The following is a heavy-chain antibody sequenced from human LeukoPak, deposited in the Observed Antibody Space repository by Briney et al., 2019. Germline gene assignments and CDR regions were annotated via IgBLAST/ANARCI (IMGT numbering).Heavy chain of an antibody. V-gene: IGHV3-23*01. Sequence: PGGSLRLSCAASGFTFSSYAMSWVRQAPGKGLEWVSTISVSGGSTSYADSVEGRFTISRGNSKNTLHLQMHSLRAEDTAVYYCAKRVPYYFDCWGQGTLVTVSS. CDR1: GFTFSSYA. CDR2: ISVSGGST. J-gene: IGHJ4*02. D-gene: IGHD3-3*01. CDR3: AKRVPYYFDC.